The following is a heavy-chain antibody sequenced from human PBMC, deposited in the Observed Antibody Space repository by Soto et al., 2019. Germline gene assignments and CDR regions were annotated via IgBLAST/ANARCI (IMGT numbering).Heavy chain of an antibody. J-gene: IGHJ6*02. CDR3: ASRKGATVTTYYYYGMDV. D-gene: IGHD4-4*01. Sequence: QVQLVQSGAEVKKPGSSVKVSCKASGGTFSSYAISWVRQAPGQGLEWMGGIIPIFGTANYAQKFQGRVTINADESTSTAYMELSSLRSEDTAVYYCASRKGATVTTYYYYGMDVWGQGTTVTVSS. CDR2: IIPIFGTA. V-gene: IGHV1-69*12. CDR1: GGTFSSYA.